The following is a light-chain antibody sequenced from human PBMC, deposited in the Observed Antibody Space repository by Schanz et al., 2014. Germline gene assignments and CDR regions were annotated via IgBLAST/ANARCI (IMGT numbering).Light chain of an antibody. CDR2: EAP. CDR1: QDISKH. CDR3: QQTYRTPRT. J-gene: IGKJ1*01. Sequence: DIQMTQSPSSLSASVGDRVTLTCQASQDISKHLKCYQQKPGKAPKLLIYEAPNLETGVPPRFSGSGSGTDFTLTITSLQPEDFATYYCQQTYRTPRTFGQGTRVEIE. V-gene: IGKV1-33*01.